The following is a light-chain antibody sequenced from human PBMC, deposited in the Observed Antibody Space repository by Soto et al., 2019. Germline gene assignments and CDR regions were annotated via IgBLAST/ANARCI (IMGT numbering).Light chain of an antibody. Sequence: QSLLTQPPSVSGAPGQRVTISCTGSSSNIGAGYDIHWYQQLPGTAPKLLIYGNSNRPSGVPDRFSGSKSGTSASLAITGLQAEDEADYYCQSYDSSLSGRGVFGGGNKVTVL. J-gene: IGLJ2*01. CDR3: QSYDSSLSGRGV. V-gene: IGLV1-40*01. CDR2: GNS. CDR1: SSNIGAGYD.